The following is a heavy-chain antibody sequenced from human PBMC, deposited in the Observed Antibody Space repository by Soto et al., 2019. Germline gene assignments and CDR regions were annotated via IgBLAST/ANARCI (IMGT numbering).Heavy chain of an antibody. D-gene: IGHD1-26*01. CDR3: ARRGSGSYYDD. CDR2: ISGSGGST. Sequence: EVQLLESGGGLVQPGGSLRLSCAASGFTFSSYAMRWVRKAPVKGLEWVSAISGSGGSTYYADSVMGRFTISRDNSKNTLYLQMNSLRAEDTVVYYCARRGSGSYYDDWGQGTLVTFSS. V-gene: IGHV3-23*01. J-gene: IGHJ4*02. CDR1: GFTFSSYA.